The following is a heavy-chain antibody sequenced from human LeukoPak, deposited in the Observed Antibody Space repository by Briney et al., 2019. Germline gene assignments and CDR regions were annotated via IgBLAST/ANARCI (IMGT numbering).Heavy chain of an antibody. CDR2: ISRGNSYI. D-gene: IGHD3-22*01. V-gene: IGHV3-21*01. Sequence: GGSLRLSCAASGFTFSSYNMNWVRQAPGKGLEWVSSISRGNSYIYYADSLKGRFTISRDDAKSSLYLQMNSLRAEDTAVYYCARVGYYDSSGYYAVPFDNWGQGTLVTVSS. CDR3: ARVGYYDSSGYYAVPFDN. J-gene: IGHJ4*02. CDR1: GFTFSSYN.